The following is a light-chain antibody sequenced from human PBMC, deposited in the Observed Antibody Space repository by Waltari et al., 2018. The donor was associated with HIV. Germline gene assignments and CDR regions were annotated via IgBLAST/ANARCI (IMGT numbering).Light chain of an antibody. CDR3: SAWDSSLSAWV. CDR1: TSNGDSPG. J-gene: IGLJ3*02. CDR2: SNN. V-gene: IGLV10-54*01. Sequence: QAALTQPPSASQALRPTATPPRTGNTSNGDSPGASSLHQHHGYPPKLLSYSNNNRPSGVSERFSASRSGNTASLTITGLQPEDEADYYCSAWDSSLSAWVFGGGTRLAVL.